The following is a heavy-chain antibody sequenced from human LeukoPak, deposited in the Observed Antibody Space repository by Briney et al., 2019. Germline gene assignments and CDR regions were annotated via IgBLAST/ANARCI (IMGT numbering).Heavy chain of an antibody. D-gene: IGHD3-10*01. CDR2: IYYSGST. CDR1: GGSISGYY. J-gene: IGHJ1*01. Sequence: SETLSLTCTVSGGSISGYYWSWIWQPPGKGLEWIGFIYYSGSTKYNPSLKSRVTISVDTSKNQFSLKLTSVTAADTAVYYCARYGSGSYSDDHFQHWGQGTLVTVSS. V-gene: IGHV4-59*08. CDR3: ARYGSGSYSDDHFQH.